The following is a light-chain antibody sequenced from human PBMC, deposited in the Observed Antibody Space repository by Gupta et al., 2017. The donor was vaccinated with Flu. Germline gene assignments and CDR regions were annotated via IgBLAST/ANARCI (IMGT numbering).Light chain of an antibody. CDR3: LQHKNYPWT. CDR2: AAS. CDR1: QDIRND. V-gene: IGKV1-17*01. J-gene: IGKJ1*01. Sequence: PSSLSASVGDRVTITCRASQDIRNDLGWYQQQPGRAPKRLIYAASTLQSGVPSRFSGSGSGTEFTLTISGLQPEDFAIYYCLQHKNYPWTFGQGTRVEV.